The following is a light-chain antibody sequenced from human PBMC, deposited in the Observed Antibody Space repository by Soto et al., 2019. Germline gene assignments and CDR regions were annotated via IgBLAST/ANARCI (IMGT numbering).Light chain of an antibody. CDR2: GAS. J-gene: IGKJ5*01. CDR3: QQRSEWPIT. V-gene: IGKV3D-20*02. CDR1: QSVSSSY. Sequence: EIVLTQSPATLSLSPGERATLSCRASQSVSSSYLAWYQQKPGQAPRLLIYGASSRATGIPDRFSGSGSGTDFTLTVGSLEPEDFAVYYCQQRSEWPITFGQGTRLEIK.